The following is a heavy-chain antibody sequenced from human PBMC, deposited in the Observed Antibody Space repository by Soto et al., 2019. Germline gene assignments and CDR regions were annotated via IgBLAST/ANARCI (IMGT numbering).Heavy chain of an antibody. CDR1: GGTFSSYA. Sequence: EASVKVSCKASGGTFSSYAISWVRQARGQRLEWIGWIVVGSGNTNYAQKFQERVTITRDMSTSTAYMELSSLRSEDTAVYYCEAGPSYVFSPYYFDYWGQGALVTVSS. V-gene: IGHV1-58*02. D-gene: IGHD2-21*01. J-gene: IGHJ4*02. CDR3: EAGPSYVFSPYYFDY. CDR2: IVVGSGNT.